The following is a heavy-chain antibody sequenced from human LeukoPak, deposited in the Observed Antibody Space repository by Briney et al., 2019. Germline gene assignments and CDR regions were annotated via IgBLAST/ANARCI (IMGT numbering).Heavy chain of an antibody. CDR2: IYTNGNT. J-gene: IGHJ6*02. CDR1: GFIFRNYG. V-gene: IGHV3-23*05. D-gene: IGHD3/OR15-3a*01. Sequence: GGGLAQPGGSLRLSCAASGFIFRNYGMNWVRQAPGKGLEWVSGIYTNGNTRYADSVRGRFTISRDNSKNTLYLQMHSLRVDDTAVYYCAHLVWEYVGGLDVWGQGTTVTVSS. CDR3: AHLVWEYVGGLDV.